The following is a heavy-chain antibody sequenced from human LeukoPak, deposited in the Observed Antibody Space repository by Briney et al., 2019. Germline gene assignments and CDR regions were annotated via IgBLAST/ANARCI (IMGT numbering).Heavy chain of an antibody. CDR3: ARDGSYDFWSRNYYMDV. Sequence: GGSLRLSCAASGFTFKTYSMIWVRQAPGKGLEWVSSIRNSGTHVYYADSLKGRFTISRDNARNSLYLQMNSLRAEDTAVYYRARDGSYDFWSRNYYMDVWGKGTTVTISS. J-gene: IGHJ6*03. CDR1: GFTFKTYS. D-gene: IGHD3-3*01. CDR2: IRNSGTHV. V-gene: IGHV3-21*01.